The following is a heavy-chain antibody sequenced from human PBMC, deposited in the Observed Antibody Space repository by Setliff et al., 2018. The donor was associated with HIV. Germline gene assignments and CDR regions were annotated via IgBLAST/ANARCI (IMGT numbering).Heavy chain of an antibody. CDR2: ISSSGSTI. J-gene: IGHJ4*02. CDR1: GFTFSSYE. V-gene: IGHV3-48*03. Sequence: GSLRLSCAASGFTFSSYEMNWVRQAPGKGLEWVSYISSSGSTIYYADSVKGRFTISRDNAKNSLYLQMNSLRAGDTAVYYCARVQQQLLQEDDYFDYWGQGTLVTVSS. CDR3: ARVQQQLLQEDDYFDY. D-gene: IGHD6-13*01.